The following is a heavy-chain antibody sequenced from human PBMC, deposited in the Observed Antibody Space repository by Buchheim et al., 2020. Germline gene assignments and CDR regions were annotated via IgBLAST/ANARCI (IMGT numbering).Heavy chain of an antibody. CDR1: GGSITSGSYY. Sequence: QLQLQVSGPGLVKPSETLSLTCTVSGGSITSGSYYWGWIRQPPGKGLEWIGTVSYSGSAYYNSSLNGRITISVDTSRSQFSLRLDSVTAADTAVYYCARHDGREWYFDFWGQGSL. V-gene: IGHV4-39*01. D-gene: IGHD2-8*01. CDR3: ARHDGREWYFDF. CDR2: VSYSGSA. J-gene: IGHJ4*02.